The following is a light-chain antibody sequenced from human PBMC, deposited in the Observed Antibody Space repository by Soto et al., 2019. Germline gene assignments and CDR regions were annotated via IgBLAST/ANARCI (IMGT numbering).Light chain of an antibody. Sequence: EVVLTQSPATLSLSPGERATLSCRASQSISNWLAWYQQKPGQAPRLLIYGASNRATGIPARFSGSGSETDFTLTISSLEPEDSAIYYCQERNNWPLITFGQGTRLEIK. J-gene: IGKJ5*01. CDR1: QSISNW. CDR2: GAS. V-gene: IGKV3-11*01. CDR3: QERNNWPLIT.